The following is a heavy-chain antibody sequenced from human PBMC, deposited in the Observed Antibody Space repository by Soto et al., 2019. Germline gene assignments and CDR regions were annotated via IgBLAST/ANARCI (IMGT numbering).Heavy chain of an antibody. V-gene: IGHV3-23*01. J-gene: IGHJ4*02. CDR2: IYGGGNGP. CDR1: GFTFSDFA. Sequence: EVQVLESGGGLVQPGGSLRLSCAATGFTFSDFAMSWVRQAPGKGLEWVSRIYGGGNGPHYADSVKGRFTISRDNSKNTLYLPMNSLRAEDTAVYYCAKMEGMDPWAYCCDYWGQGTVVTVSS. CDR3: AKMEGMDPWAYCCDY. D-gene: IGHD2-2*03.